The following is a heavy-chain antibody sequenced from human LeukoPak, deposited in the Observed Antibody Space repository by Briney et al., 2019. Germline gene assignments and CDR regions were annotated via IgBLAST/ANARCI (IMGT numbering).Heavy chain of an antibody. D-gene: IGHD3-22*01. J-gene: IGHJ4*02. V-gene: IGHV3-7*04. CDR3: ARRGAAYYYDSSGYFPFDY. CDR2: IKQDGSEE. Sequence: PGGSLRLSCAASGFIFSSYWMSWVRQAPGKGLEWVANIKQDGSEEYYVDSVKGRFTISRDNAKNSLYLQMNSLRAEDTAVYYCARRGAAYYYDSSGYFPFDYWGQGTLVTVSS. CDR1: GFIFSSYW.